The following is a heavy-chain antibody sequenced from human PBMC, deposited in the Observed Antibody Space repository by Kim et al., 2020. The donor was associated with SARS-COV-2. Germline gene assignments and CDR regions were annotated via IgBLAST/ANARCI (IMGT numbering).Heavy chain of an antibody. CDR2: ISSSSSTI. CDR1: GFTFSSYS. Sequence: GGSLRLSCAASGFTFSSYSMNWVRQAPGKGLEWVSYISSSSSTIYYADSVKGRFTISRDNAKNSLYLQMNSLRDEDTAVYYCARVKNRVGLRKYFQHWGQGTLVTVSS. D-gene: IGHD1-26*01. CDR3: ARVKNRVGLRKYFQH. V-gene: IGHV3-48*02. J-gene: IGHJ1*01.